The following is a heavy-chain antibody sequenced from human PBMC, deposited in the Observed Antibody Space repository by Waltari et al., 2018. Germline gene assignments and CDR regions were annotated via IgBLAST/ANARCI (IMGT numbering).Heavy chain of an antibody. CDR3: ARTAELGPVVDDD. Sequence: QVQLVQSGAEVKKPGSSVKVSCKASGGTFSSYTISWARQAPGQGLEWMGRSIPKLRRANYAQKFQDRGTITADKSTRTAYMELSSLRSEDTAGYYCARTAELGPVVDDDRGQGTLITVSS. CDR1: GGTFSSYT. CDR2: SIPKLRRA. J-gene: IGHJ4*02. V-gene: IGHV1-69*02. D-gene: IGHD2-2*01.